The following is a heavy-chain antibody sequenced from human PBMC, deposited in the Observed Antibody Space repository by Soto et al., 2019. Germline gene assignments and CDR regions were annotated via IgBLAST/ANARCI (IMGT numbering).Heavy chain of an antibody. CDR3: ATQEVGGSYVYTFDP. V-gene: IGHV4-39*02. Sequence: SETLSLTCTVSGGSISSSGYYWGWIRQPPGKGLEWIGRIYYGGSTYYNPSLKSRVTISVDTSKNHFSLKLSSVTAADTAVYYCATQEVGGSYVYTFDPWGQGTLVTVSS. CDR1: GGSISSSGYY. CDR2: IYYGGST. J-gene: IGHJ5*02. D-gene: IGHD1-26*01.